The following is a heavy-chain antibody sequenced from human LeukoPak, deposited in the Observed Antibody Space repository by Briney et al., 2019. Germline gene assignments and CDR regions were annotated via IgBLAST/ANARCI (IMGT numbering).Heavy chain of an antibody. Sequence: GASVKVSCKASGGTFSSYAISWVRQAPGQGLEWMRWISAYNGNTNYAQKLQGRVTMTTDTSTSTAYMELRSLRSDDTAVYYCARAWVVGVPGCDYWGQGTLVTVST. D-gene: IGHD1-26*01. V-gene: IGHV1-18*01. J-gene: IGHJ4*02. CDR3: ARAWVVGVPGCDY. CDR1: GGTFSSYA. CDR2: ISAYNGNT.